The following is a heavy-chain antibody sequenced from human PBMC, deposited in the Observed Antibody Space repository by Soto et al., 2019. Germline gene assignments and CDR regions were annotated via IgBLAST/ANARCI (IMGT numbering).Heavy chain of an antibody. V-gene: IGHV3-43*01. Sequence: EVQLVESGGVVVQPGGSLRLSCAASGFTFDDYTMHWVRQAPGKGLEWVSLISWDGGSRYYADSVNGRFTISSDNSKISLYLQVNSLRTEDTALYYCAKDRQSAVSTNPHDWYFDLWGRGTLVTVSS. J-gene: IGHJ2*01. CDR1: GFTFDDYT. CDR3: AKDRQSAVSTNPHDWYFDL. D-gene: IGHD4-17*01. CDR2: ISWDGGSR.